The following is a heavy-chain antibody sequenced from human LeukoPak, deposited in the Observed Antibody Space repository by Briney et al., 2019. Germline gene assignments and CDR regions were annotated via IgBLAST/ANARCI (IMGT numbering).Heavy chain of an antibody. D-gene: IGHD2-2*01. CDR1: GFTFSSYA. CDR2: ISGSGGST. CDR3: AKAIVVPAAIRYFDY. J-gene: IGHJ4*02. Sequence: GGSLRLSCAASGFTFSSYAMSWVRQAPGRGLXXXXXISGSGGSTYYADSVKGRFTISRDNSKNTLYLQMNSLRAEDTAVYYCAKAIVVPAAIRYFDYWGQGTLVTVSS. V-gene: IGHV3-23*01.